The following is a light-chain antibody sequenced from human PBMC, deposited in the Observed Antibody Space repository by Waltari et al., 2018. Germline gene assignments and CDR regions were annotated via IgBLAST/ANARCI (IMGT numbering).Light chain of an antibody. V-gene: IGKV4-1*01. J-gene: IGKJ1*01. Sequence: DIVMTQSPDSLAVSLGERATINCKSNQSVLYSSNNKNYLAWYQQKPGQPPKLLICWASIRESGVPDRFSGSGSGTDFTLTISSLQAEDVAVYYCQQYYSTPPTFGQGTKVEIK. CDR3: QQYYSTPPT. CDR2: WAS. CDR1: QSVLYSSNNKNY.